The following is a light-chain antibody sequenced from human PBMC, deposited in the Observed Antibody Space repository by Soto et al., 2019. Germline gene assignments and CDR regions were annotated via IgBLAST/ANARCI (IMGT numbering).Light chain of an antibody. CDR3: QQFNSYPLT. Sequence: DIHLTQSPSFLSASVGDRVTITCRASQGIASSLAWYQQKAGKAPKLLIYAASTLESGVPSRFSGSGSGTEFTLTISSLQPADFAIYYCQQFNSYPLTFGGGTKVEIK. J-gene: IGKJ4*02. V-gene: IGKV1-9*01. CDR1: QGIASS. CDR2: AAS.